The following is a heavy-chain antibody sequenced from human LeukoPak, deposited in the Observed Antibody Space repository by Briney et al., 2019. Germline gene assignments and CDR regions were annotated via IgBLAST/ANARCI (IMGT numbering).Heavy chain of an antibody. J-gene: IGHJ2*01. V-gene: IGHV6-1*01. Sequence: SQTLSLTCAISGDSVSSNSAAWNWIRQSPSRGLEWLGRTYYRSKWYNDYAVSVKSRITINPDTSKNQFSLQLNSVTPEDTAVCYCARGLGPGSYSPRWYFDLWGRGTLVTVSS. CDR1: GDSVSSNSAA. CDR3: ARGLGPGSYSPRWYFDL. CDR2: TYYRSKWYN. D-gene: IGHD3-10*01.